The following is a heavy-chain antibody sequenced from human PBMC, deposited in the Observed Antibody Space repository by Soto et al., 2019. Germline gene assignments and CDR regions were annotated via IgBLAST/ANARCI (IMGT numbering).Heavy chain of an antibody. Sequence: GGSLRLSCAASGFTFSSYAMSWVRQAPGKGLEWVSAISGSGGSTYYADSVKGRFTISRDNSKNTLYLQMNSLRAEDTAVYYCAKERFAFGEFPYYFDYWGQGTLVTVSS. CDR1: GFTFSSYA. J-gene: IGHJ4*02. D-gene: IGHD3-10*01. CDR2: ISGSGGST. CDR3: AKERFAFGEFPYYFDY. V-gene: IGHV3-23*01.